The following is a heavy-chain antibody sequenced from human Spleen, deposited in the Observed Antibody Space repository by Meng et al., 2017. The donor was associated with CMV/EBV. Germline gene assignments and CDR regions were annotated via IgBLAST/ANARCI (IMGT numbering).Heavy chain of an antibody. D-gene: IGHD2-2*01. Sequence: LTSASSGLPVSSNYMNWVRQAPGKGLEWVSVIYSGGNTFYADSVKGRFTISRDNSKNTLYLQMNSLRAEDTAVYYCARLTGHCSSTSCYYWLDPWGQGTLVTVSS. V-gene: IGHV3-66*02. CDR1: GLPVSSNY. J-gene: IGHJ5*02. CDR2: IYSGGNT. CDR3: ARLTGHCSSTSCYYWLDP.